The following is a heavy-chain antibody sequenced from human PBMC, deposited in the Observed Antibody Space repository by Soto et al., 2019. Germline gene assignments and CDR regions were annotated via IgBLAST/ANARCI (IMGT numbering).Heavy chain of an antibody. CDR3: AKEKASSSWFNYYYGMDV. CDR2: ISGSGGST. J-gene: IGHJ6*02. V-gene: IGHV3-23*01. D-gene: IGHD6-13*01. Sequence: GGSLRLSCAASGFSFRHYAMSWVRQAPGKGLEWVSAISGSGGSTYYADSVKGRFTISRDNSKNTLYLQMNSLRAEDTAVYYCAKEKASSSWFNYYYGMDVWGQGTTVTVSS. CDR1: GFSFRHYA.